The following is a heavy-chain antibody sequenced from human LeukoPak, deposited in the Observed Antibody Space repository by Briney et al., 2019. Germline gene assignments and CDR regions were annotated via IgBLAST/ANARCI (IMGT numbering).Heavy chain of an antibody. V-gene: IGHV3-23*01. CDR3: AKEVRKELGYFDWSTDWFDP. J-gene: IGHJ5*02. CDR2: ISGSGRST. CDR1: GFTFSSYS. D-gene: IGHD3-9*01. Sequence: GGSLRLSCAASGFTFSSYSMSWVRQAPGKGLEWVSAISGSGRSTYYADSVKGRFTISRDNSKNTLYLQMNSLRAEDTAVYYCAKEVRKELGYFDWSTDWFDPWGQGTLVTVSS.